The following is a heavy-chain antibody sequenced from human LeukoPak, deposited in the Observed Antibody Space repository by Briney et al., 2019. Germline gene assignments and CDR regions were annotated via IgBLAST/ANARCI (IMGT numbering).Heavy chain of an antibody. J-gene: IGHJ4*02. Sequence: SETLSLTCTVSGGSISSGSYYWSWIRQPAGKGLEWIGRIYTSGSTNYNPSLKSRVTISVDTSKNQFSLKLSSVTAADTAVYYCARGGSGSYYSHLGLWGQGTLVTVSS. CDR3: ARGGSGSYYSHLGL. D-gene: IGHD3-10*01. CDR2: IYTSGST. V-gene: IGHV4-61*02. CDR1: GGSISSGSYY.